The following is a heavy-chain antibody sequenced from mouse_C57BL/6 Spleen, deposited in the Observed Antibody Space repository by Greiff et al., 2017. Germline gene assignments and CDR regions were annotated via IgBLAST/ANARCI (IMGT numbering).Heavy chain of an antibody. CDR2: IYPGDGDT. Sequence: VKLMESGAELVKPGASVKISCKASGYAFSSYWMNWVKQRPGKGLEWIGQIYPGDGDTNYNGKFKGKATLTADKSSSTAYMQLSSLTSEDSAVYFCARTADYDGFAYWGQGTLVTVSA. CDR1: GYAFSSYW. CDR3: ARTADYDGFAY. D-gene: IGHD2-4*01. V-gene: IGHV1-80*01. J-gene: IGHJ3*01.